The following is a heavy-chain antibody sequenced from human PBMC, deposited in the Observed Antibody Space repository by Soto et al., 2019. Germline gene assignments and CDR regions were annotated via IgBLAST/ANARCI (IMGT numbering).Heavy chain of an antibody. CDR3: ARETVAVTASQHYYYMDV. CDR2: INHSGST. Sequence: SETLSLTCAVYGGSFSGYYWSWIRQPPGKGLEWIGEINHSGSTNYNPSLKSRVTISVDTSKNQFSLKLSSVTAEDTAVYYCARETVAVTASQHYYYMDVWGKGTTVTVSS. CDR1: GGSFSGYY. V-gene: IGHV4-34*01. D-gene: IGHD2-21*02. J-gene: IGHJ6*03.